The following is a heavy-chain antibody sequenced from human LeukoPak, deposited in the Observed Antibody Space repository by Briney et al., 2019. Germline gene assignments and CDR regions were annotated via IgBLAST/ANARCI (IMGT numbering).Heavy chain of an antibody. CDR1: GGYISSYY. V-gene: IGHV4-59*01. CDR2: IYYSGST. CDR3: ARGELGIWSY. D-gene: IGHD7-27*01. Sequence: SETLSLTCTVSGGYISSYYWSWIRQPPGKGLEWIGYIYYSGSTNYNPSLKSRVTISVDTSKNQFSLKLSSVTAADTAVYYCARGELGIWSYWGQGTLVTVSS. J-gene: IGHJ4*02.